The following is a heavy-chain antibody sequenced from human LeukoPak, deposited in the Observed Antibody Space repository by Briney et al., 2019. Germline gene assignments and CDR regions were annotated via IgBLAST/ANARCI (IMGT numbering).Heavy chain of an antibody. V-gene: IGHV3-21*01. CDR3: ARAYSRSSLSSGY. CDR1: GFTFSSYS. Sequence: GGSLRLSCAASGFTFSSYSMNWVRQAPGKGLEWVSSISSSSSYIYYADSAKGRFTISRDNAKNSLYLQMNSLRAEDTAVYYCARAYSRSSLSSGYWGQGTLVTVSS. D-gene: IGHD6-6*01. J-gene: IGHJ4*02. CDR2: ISSSSSYI.